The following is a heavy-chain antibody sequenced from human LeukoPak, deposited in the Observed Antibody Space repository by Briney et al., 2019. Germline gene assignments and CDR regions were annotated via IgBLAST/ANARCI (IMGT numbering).Heavy chain of an antibody. Sequence: GRSLRLSCAASGFTFSGYGMHWVRQAPGKGLEWVTGIAFDGSRKHYADSVKSRFTISRDNSRNTMDLQMNSLRVEDTAVYHCTRYDSSRFDPWGQGTLVIVSS. J-gene: IGHJ5*02. D-gene: IGHD3-3*01. V-gene: IGHV3-30*03. CDR2: IAFDGSRK. CDR3: TRYDSSRFDP. CDR1: GFTFSGYG.